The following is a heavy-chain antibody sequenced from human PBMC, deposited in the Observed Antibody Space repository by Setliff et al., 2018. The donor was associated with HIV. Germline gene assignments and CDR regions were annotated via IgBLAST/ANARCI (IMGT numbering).Heavy chain of an antibody. CDR2: INHSGST. CDR3: ARGHGVYSGSYLAVYFDY. CDR1: GGSFSGYH. J-gene: IGHJ4*02. D-gene: IGHD1-26*01. V-gene: IGHV4-34*01. Sequence: SETLSLTCAVYGGSFSGYHWSWIRQPPGKGLEWIGEINHSGSTNYKPSLKSRVTISVDMSKNQVSLKVSSVTAADTAVYYCARGHGVYSGSYLAVYFDYWGQGTLVTVSS.